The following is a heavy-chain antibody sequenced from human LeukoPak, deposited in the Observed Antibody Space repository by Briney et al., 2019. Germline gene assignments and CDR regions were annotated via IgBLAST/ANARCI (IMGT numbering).Heavy chain of an antibody. Sequence: GGSLRLSCAASGFTFSDYTLNWVRQPPGKGLEWLSSITGDSSYIYYADSVKGRFTVSRDNAKNSLYLHINSLRVDDTAVYYCARVQGSPYWGQGTLVTVSS. V-gene: IGHV3-21*03. CDR1: GFTFSDYT. CDR2: ITGDSSYI. CDR3: ARVQGSPY. J-gene: IGHJ4*02.